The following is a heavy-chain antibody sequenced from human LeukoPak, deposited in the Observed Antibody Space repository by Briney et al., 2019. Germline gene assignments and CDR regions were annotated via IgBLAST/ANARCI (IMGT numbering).Heavy chain of an antibody. J-gene: IGHJ4*02. Sequence: SETLSLTCAVYGGSFSGYYWSWIRQPPGKGLEWIGEINHSGSTNYNPSLKSRVTISVDTSKNQFSLKLSSVTAADTAVYYCARGGYYDFWSGYPQTYYFDYWGQGTLVTVSS. D-gene: IGHD3-3*01. CDR3: ARGGYYDFWSGYPQTYYFDY. CDR1: GGSFSGYY. CDR2: INHSGST. V-gene: IGHV4-34*01.